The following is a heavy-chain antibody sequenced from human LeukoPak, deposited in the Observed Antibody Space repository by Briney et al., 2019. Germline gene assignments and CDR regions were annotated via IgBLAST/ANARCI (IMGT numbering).Heavy chain of an antibody. CDR3: ARKLDYGDYVGYYYYGMDV. CDR2: ISSSGSTI. D-gene: IGHD4-17*01. V-gene: IGHV3-11*01. J-gene: IGHJ6*02. Sequence: GGSLRLSCAASGFTFSDYYTSWIRQAPGKGLEWVSYISSSGSTIYYADSVKGRFTISRDNAKNSLYLQMNSLRAEDTAVYYCARKLDYGDYVGYYYYGMDVWGQGTTVTVSS. CDR1: GFTFSDYY.